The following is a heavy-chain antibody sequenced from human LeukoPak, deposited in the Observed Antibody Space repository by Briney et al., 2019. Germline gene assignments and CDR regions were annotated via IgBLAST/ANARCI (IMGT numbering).Heavy chain of an antibody. Sequence: SETLSLTCTVSGGSISSSGYYWAWIRQPPGKGLEWIGSIYYSGSTYYNPSLKSRVTISVDASKSQFSLKLRSVTAADTAVYYCARVLWATCNFDYWGQGTLVTVSS. V-gene: IGHV4-39*07. CDR2: IYYSGST. D-gene: IGHD3-10*01. J-gene: IGHJ4*02. CDR3: ARVLWATCNFDY. CDR1: GGSISSSGYY.